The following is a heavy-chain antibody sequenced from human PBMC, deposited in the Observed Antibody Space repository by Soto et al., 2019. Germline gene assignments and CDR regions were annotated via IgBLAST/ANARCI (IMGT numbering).Heavy chain of an antibody. V-gene: IGHV1-2*02. CDR2: INPISGGT. Sequence: ASVKVSCKASGYTFNDYYIHWVRQAPGQGLEWMGWINPISGGTTYAQKFQGRVTITRDTSISTANMELSRLRSDDTAVYYCARGYWASASCYVGAYYFDYWG. CDR3: ARGYWASASCYVGAYYFDY. D-gene: IGHD2-2*01. CDR1: GYTFNDYY. J-gene: IGHJ4*01.